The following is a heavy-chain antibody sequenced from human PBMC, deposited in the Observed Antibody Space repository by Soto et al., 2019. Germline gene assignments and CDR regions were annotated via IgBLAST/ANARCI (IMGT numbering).Heavy chain of an antibody. V-gene: IGHV3-23*01. CDR1: GFSFNSYA. Sequence: EVQLLESGGGLVQPGGSLRLSCAASGFSFNSYAMSWVRQAPGKGLEWVSTISGSGGNTYYADSVKGRFTISRDNSKNTVYVQMNSLRAEDTAIYYCAKADASGGNSLLFDYWGQGTLVTVSS. D-gene: IGHD2-21*02. CDR3: AKADASGGNSLLFDY. J-gene: IGHJ4*02. CDR2: ISGSGGNT.